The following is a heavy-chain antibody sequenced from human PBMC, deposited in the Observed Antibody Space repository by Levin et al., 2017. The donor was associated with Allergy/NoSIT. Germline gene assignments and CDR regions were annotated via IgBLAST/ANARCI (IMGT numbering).Heavy chain of an antibody. Sequence: GGSLRLSCAASGFTFSSYEMNWVRQAPGKGLEWVSYIISSGSTIYYADSVKGRFTISRDNAKNSLYLQMNSLRAEDTAVYYCATSPCSGGSCYELHDAFDIWGQGTMVTVSS. V-gene: IGHV3-48*03. D-gene: IGHD2-15*01. CDR1: GFTFSSYE. J-gene: IGHJ3*02. CDR2: IISSGSTI. CDR3: ATSPCSGGSCYELHDAFDI.